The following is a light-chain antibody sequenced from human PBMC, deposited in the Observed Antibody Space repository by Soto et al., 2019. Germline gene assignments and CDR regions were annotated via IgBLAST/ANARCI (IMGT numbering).Light chain of an antibody. CDR2: GNT. Sequence: QSVLTQPPSVSGAPGQRVTISCTGSSSNIGAGYDVHWYQQLPGTAPKLLIYGNTNRPSGVPDRFSASKSGTSASLAITGLQAEDEADYYCQSYDTSLGAHVVFGGGTKLTVL. CDR1: SSNIGAGYD. V-gene: IGLV1-40*01. J-gene: IGLJ2*01. CDR3: QSYDTSLGAHVV.